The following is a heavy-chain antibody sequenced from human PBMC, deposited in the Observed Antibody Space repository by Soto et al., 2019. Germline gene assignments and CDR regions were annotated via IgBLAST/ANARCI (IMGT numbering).Heavy chain of an antibody. J-gene: IGHJ4*02. V-gene: IGHV3-7*03. CDR3: ARVGLRFLEWLLSTGYFDY. Sequence: GSVKDYFAASGLTFSSYWMSWVRQAPGKGLEWVGNIKQAGSEKYYVDSVKGRFTISRDNAKNSLYLQMNSLRAEDTAVYYCARVGLRFLEWLLSTGYFDYWGQGTLVTVSS. CDR1: GLTFSSYW. CDR2: IKQAGSEK. D-gene: IGHD3-3*01.